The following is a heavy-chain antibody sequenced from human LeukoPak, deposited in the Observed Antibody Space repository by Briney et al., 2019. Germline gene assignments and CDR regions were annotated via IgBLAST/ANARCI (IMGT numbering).Heavy chain of an antibody. D-gene: IGHD2/OR15-2a*01. Sequence: ASVKVSCKAVGYTFTSFYIHWVRQAPGQGLEWMGLINPSGGSTTFAERFQGRVAMTTDRSTDTVYMELRSLKSEDTAFYYCARNLRRHGTTFDYWGQGTLVTVSS. CDR2: INPSGGST. CDR3: ARNLRRHGTTFDY. J-gene: IGHJ4*02. V-gene: IGHV1-46*01. CDR1: GYTFTSFY.